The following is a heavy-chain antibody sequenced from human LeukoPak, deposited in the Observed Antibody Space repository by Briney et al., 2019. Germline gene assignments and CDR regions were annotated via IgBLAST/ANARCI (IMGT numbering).Heavy chain of an antibody. D-gene: IGHD2-15*01. CDR3: ARVRYCSGGSCLEGYGTDV. CDR1: GGSISSGGYY. J-gene: IGHJ6*04. V-gene: IGHV4-31*03. CDR2: IYYSGST. Sequence: PSQTLSLTCTVSGGSISSGGYYWSWIRQHPGKGLEWIGYIYYSGSTYYNPSLKSRVTISVDTSKNQFSLKLSSVTAADTAVYYCARVRYCSGGSCLEGYGTDVWGKGTTVTVSS.